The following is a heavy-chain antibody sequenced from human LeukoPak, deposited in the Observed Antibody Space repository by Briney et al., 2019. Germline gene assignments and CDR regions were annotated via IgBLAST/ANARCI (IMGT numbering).Heavy chain of an antibody. CDR3: AKPSGWYPAFDY. Sequence: GGSLRLSCAASGFTFSIYAMSCVRQAPGKGLEWVSTITGTSGSTYYADSVKGRFTISRDNSKNTLYLQMNSLRDEDTAVYYCAKPSGWYPAFDYWGQGTLVTVSS. J-gene: IGHJ4*02. D-gene: IGHD6-19*01. CDR2: ITGTSGST. CDR1: GFTFSIYA. V-gene: IGHV3-23*01.